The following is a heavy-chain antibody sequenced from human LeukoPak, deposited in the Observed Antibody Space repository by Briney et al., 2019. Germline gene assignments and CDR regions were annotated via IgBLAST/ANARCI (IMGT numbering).Heavy chain of an antibody. Sequence: GRSLRLSCAASGFTVSSYWMDWVRQAPGKGLVWVSRINSDGSSTSYADSVKGRFTISRDNAKNTLYLQMNSLRAEDTAVYYCARTRAAVFDYWGQGTLVTVSS. V-gene: IGHV3-74*01. J-gene: IGHJ4*02. D-gene: IGHD6-13*01. CDR2: INSDGSST. CDR3: ARTRAAVFDY. CDR1: GFTVSSYW.